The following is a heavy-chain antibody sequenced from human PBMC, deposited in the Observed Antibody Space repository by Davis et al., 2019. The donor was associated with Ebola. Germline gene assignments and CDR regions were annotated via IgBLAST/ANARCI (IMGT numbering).Heavy chain of an antibody. Sequence: GESLKISCKGSGYSFTSYWISWMRQMPGKGLEWMGRIDPSDSYTNYSPSFQGHVTISADKSISTAYLQWSSLKASDTAMYYCARHGTAVAVYGVDYWGQGTLVTVSS. CDR2: IDPSDSYT. J-gene: IGHJ4*02. CDR3: ARHGTAVAVYGVDY. D-gene: IGHD6-19*01. V-gene: IGHV5-10-1*01. CDR1: GYSFTSYW.